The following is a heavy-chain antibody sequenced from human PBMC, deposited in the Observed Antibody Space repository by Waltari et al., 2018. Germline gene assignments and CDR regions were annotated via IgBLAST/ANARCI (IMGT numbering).Heavy chain of an antibody. V-gene: IGHV3-13*01. CDR2: IGTAGDT. CDR3: ARRAIDWYFDL. J-gene: IGHJ2*01. Sequence: MHWVRQATGKGLEWVSAIGTAGDTYYPGSVKGRFTISRENAKNSLYLQMNSLRAGDTAVYYCARRAIDWYFDLWGRGTLVTVSS.